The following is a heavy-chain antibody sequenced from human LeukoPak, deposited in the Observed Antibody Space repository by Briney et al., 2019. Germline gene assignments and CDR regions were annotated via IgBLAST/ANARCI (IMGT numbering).Heavy chain of an antibody. CDR1: GGSISSSNW. J-gene: IGHJ4*02. Sequence: PSETLSLTCAVSGGSISSSNWWSWVRQPPGKGLEWIGEIYYSGSTYYNPSLKSRVTISVDTSKNQFSLKLSSVTAADTAVYYCAREVGATLGGYWGQGTLVTVSS. CDR3: AREVGATLGGY. D-gene: IGHD1-26*01. CDR2: IYYSGST. V-gene: IGHV4-4*02.